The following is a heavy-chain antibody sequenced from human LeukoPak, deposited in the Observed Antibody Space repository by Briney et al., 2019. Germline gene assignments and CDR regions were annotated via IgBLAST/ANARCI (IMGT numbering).Heavy chain of an antibody. Sequence: PGRSLRLSCAASGFTFSSYGMHWVRQAPGKGLEWVAVISYDGSNKYYADSVKGRFTISRDNSKNTLYLQMNSLRAEDTAVYYCAKDQSYYYGSGSYLDFLDYWGQGTLVTVSS. CDR3: AKDQSYYYGSGSYLDFLDY. V-gene: IGHV3-30*18. J-gene: IGHJ4*02. CDR2: ISYDGSNK. CDR1: GFTFSSYG. D-gene: IGHD3-10*01.